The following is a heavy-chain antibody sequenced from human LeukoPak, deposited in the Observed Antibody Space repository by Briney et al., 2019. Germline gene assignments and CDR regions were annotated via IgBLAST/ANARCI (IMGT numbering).Heavy chain of an antibody. Sequence: GRSLRLSCAASGFTFSSYGMHWVRQAPGKGLEWVAVISYDGSNKYYADSVKGRFTISRDNSKNTLYLHMNSLRAEDTAVYYCARFYGGSALDNWGQGTMVTVSS. J-gene: IGHJ3*02. D-gene: IGHD3-16*01. V-gene: IGHV3-30*03. CDR3: ARFYGGSALDN. CDR1: GFTFSSYG. CDR2: ISYDGSNK.